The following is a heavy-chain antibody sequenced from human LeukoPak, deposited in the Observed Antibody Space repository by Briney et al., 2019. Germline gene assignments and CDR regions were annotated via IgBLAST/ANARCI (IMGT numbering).Heavy chain of an antibody. CDR1: GYIFSTFG. CDR3: ARGRGYYYGSGSYDWFDP. D-gene: IGHD3-10*01. CDR2: MNPNSGNT. V-gene: IGHV1-8*03. J-gene: IGHJ5*02. Sequence: GASVKVSCKASGYIFSTFGFTWVRQAPGQGLERMGWMNPNSGNTGYAQKFQGRVTITRNTSISTAYMELSSLRSEDTAVYYCARGRGYYYGSGSYDWFDPWGQGTLVTVSS.